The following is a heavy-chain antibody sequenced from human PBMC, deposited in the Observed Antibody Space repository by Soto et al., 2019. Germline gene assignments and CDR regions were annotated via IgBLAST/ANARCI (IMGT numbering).Heavy chain of an antibody. Sequence: GGSMRLSCAASGFTFSSYSMNWVRQAPGKGLEWVSYISSSSSTIYYADSVKGRFTISRDNAKNSLYLQMNSLRDEDTAVYYCAREGVVAATYYYYYYGMDVLGQGTTVTVSS. CDR2: ISSSSSTI. J-gene: IGHJ6*02. CDR1: GFTFSSYS. CDR3: AREGVVAATYYYYYYGMDV. D-gene: IGHD2-15*01. V-gene: IGHV3-48*02.